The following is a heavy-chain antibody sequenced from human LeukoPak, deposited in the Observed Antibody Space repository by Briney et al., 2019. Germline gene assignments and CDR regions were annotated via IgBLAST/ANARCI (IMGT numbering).Heavy chain of an antibody. CDR1: GYTFTTYG. V-gene: IGHV1-18*04. CDR2: ISAYNGNT. D-gene: IGHD1-26*01. Sequence: ASVKVSCKASGYTFTTYGMNWLRQAPGQGLEWMGWISAYNGNTNYAQKFQGRVTMTTDTSTSTAYMELRSLRSDDTAVYYCARPVGATKGVFDYWGQGTLVTVSS. CDR3: ARPVGATKGVFDY. J-gene: IGHJ4*02.